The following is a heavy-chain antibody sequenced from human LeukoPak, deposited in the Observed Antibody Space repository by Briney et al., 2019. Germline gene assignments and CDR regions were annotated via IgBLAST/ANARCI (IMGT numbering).Heavy chain of an antibody. CDR2: ISASGGTT. CDR3: AKVNSGWWDY. Sequence: GGSLRLSCAASGFTFSSYAMSWVRQAPGKGLEWVSVISASGGTTWYADSVKGRFTITRDNSENTLYLQMNSLRAEDTAVYYCAKVNSGWWDYWGQGTLVTVSS. J-gene: IGHJ4*02. CDR1: GFTFSSYA. V-gene: IGHV3-23*01. D-gene: IGHD6-19*01.